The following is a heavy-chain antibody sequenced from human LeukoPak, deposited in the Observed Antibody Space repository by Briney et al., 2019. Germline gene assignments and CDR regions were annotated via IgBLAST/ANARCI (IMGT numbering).Heavy chain of an antibody. CDR3: ARGEIVATNPSFDY. D-gene: IGHD5-12*01. CDR1: GGSISNYY. CDR2: IYYSGST. V-gene: IGHV4-59*01. J-gene: IGHJ4*02. Sequence: LETLSLTCTVSGGSISNYYWSWIRQPPGKGLEWIAYIYYSGSTNYNPSLKSRVTISVDTSKNQFSLKLSSVTAADTAVYYCARGEIVATNPSFDYWGQGTLVTVSS.